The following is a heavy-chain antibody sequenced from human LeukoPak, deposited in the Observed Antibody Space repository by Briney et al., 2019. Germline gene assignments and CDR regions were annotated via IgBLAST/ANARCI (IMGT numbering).Heavy chain of an antibody. CDR3: ARDRFDCSSTSCPYGDAFDI. V-gene: IGHV1-18*01. CDR1: GYTFTSYG. J-gene: IGHJ3*02. CDR2: ISAYNGST. D-gene: IGHD2-2*01. Sequence: ASVKVSCKASGYTFTSYGISWVRQAPGQGLEWMGWISAYNGSTNYAQKLQGRVTMTTDTSTSTAYMELRSLRSDDTAVYYCARDRFDCSSTSCPYGDAFDIWGQGTMVTVSS.